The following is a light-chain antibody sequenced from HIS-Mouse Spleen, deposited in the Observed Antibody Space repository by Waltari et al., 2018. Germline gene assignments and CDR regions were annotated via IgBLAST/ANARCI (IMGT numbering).Light chain of an antibody. Sequence: DIVMIQSLHPLPVPPGEPASISSRSSQSLLHSNGYNYLDWYLQKPGQSPQLLIYLGSNRASGVPDRFSGSGSGTDFTLKISRVEAEDVGVYYCMQALQTPMYTFGQGTKLEIK. CDR2: LGS. CDR1: QSLLHSNGYNY. J-gene: IGKJ2*01. V-gene: IGKV2-28*01. CDR3: MQALQTPMYT.